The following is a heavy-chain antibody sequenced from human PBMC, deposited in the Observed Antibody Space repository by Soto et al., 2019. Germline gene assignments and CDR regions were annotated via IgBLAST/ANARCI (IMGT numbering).Heavy chain of an antibody. D-gene: IGHD6-13*01. CDR3: AGGLAAYLDSRGGFDY. V-gene: IGHV1-69*01. CDR1: GGTFSSYA. Sequence: QVQLVQSGAEVKKPGSSVKVSCKASGGTFSSYAISWVRQAPGQGLEWMGGIIPIFGTANYAQKFQGRVTTAADESTSGAYMGLASLRSEDTAVHYCAGGLAAYLDSRGGFDYWGQGTLVTVAA. J-gene: IGHJ4*02. CDR2: IIPIFGTA.